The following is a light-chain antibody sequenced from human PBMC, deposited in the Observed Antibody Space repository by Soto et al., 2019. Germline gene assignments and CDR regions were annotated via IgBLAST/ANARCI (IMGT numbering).Light chain of an antibody. CDR1: QSISSY. V-gene: IGKV1-39*01. Sequence: DIQMTQSPSSLSSSVGVIVTITCRAIQSISSYLNWYQQKPGKAPKLLIYAASSLQSGVPSRFSGSGSGTVFTLTISSLQPEDFATYYCQQANSFPITFGQGTRLEIK. CDR3: QQANSFPIT. CDR2: AAS. J-gene: IGKJ5*01.